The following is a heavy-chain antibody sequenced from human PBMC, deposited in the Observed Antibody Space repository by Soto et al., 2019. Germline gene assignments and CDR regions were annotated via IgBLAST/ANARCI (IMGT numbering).Heavy chain of an antibody. CDR3: ARSYDSSGYDYYYYGMDV. D-gene: IGHD3-22*01. J-gene: IGHJ6*02. Sequence: QVQLVQSGAEVKKPGSSVKVSCKASGGTFSSYAISWVRQAPGQGLEWMGGIIPIFGTANYAQKFQGRVTITADEATSTAYMELSSLRSEDTAVYYCARSYDSSGYDYYYYGMDVWGQGTTVTVS. CDR2: IIPIFGTA. V-gene: IGHV1-69*01. CDR1: GGTFSSYA.